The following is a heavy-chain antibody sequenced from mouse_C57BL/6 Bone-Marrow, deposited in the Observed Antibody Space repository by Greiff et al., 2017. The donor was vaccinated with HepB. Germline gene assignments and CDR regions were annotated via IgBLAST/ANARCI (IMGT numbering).Heavy chain of an antibody. CDR3: ARKGPYGNYEA. CDR1: GFTFSSYG. D-gene: IGHD2-1*01. Sequence: EVQGVESGGDLVKPGGSLKLSCAASGFTFSSYGMSWVRQTPDKRLEWVATISSGGSYTYYPDSVKGRFTISRDNAKNTLYLQMSSLKSEDTAMYYCARKGPYGNYEAWGQGTLVTVSA. V-gene: IGHV5-6*01. CDR2: ISSGGSYT. J-gene: IGHJ3*01.